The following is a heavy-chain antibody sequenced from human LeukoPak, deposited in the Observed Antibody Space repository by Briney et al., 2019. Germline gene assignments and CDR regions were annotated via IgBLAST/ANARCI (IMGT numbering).Heavy chain of an antibody. V-gene: IGHV1-18*01. D-gene: IGHD3-3*01. CDR1: GYTFTSYG. Sequence: ASVKVSCKASGYTFTSYGISGVRQAPGQGLEWMGWISAYNGNTNYAQKLQGRVTMTTDTSTSTAYMELRSLRSDDTAVYYCARDRDDFWSGYYPLDYWGQGTLVTVSS. CDR2: ISAYNGNT. CDR3: ARDRDDFWSGYYPLDY. J-gene: IGHJ4*02.